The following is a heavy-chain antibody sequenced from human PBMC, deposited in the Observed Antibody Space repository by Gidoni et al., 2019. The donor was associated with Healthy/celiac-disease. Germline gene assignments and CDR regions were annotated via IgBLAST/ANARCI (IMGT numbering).Heavy chain of an antibody. CDR3: ARDGAAAVVAYNWFDP. V-gene: IGHV1-3*01. Sequence: QVQLVQSGAEVKKPGASVKVSCKASGYTFTSYAMHWVRQAPGQRLEWMGWINAGNGNTKYSQKFQGRVTITRDTSASTAYMELSSLRSEDTAVYYCARDGAAAVVAYNWFDPWGQGTLVTVSS. CDR2: INAGNGNT. D-gene: IGHD6-13*01. CDR1: GYTFTSYA. J-gene: IGHJ5*02.